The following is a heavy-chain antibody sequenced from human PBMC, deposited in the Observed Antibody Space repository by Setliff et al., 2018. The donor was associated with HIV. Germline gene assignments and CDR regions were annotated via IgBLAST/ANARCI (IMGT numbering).Heavy chain of an antibody. D-gene: IGHD3-10*01. CDR3: ARDTYISGNHYYYYYMDV. J-gene: IGHJ6*03. V-gene: IGHV1-2*02. CDR1: AYTFTAYY. CDR2: INPNSGGT. Sequence: ASVKVSCKASAYTFTAYYIHWVRQAPGQGLEWMGWINPNSGGTNYAQKFQGRVNMTRDTSISTTYMELSRLRSDDTAVYYCARDTYISGNHYYYYYMDVWGKGTTVTVSS.